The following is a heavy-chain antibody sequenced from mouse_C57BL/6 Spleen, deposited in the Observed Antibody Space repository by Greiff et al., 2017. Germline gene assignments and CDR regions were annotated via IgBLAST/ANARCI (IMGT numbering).Heavy chain of an antibody. CDR2: IYPSDSET. Sequence: VQLQQPGAELVRPGSSVKLSCKASGYTFTSYWMDWVKQRPGQGLEWIGNIYPSDSETHYNQKFKDKATLTVDKSSSTAYMQLSSLTSEDSAVYYCARSATTVVAPYYFDYWGQGTTLTVSS. CDR1: GYTFTSYW. J-gene: IGHJ2*01. V-gene: IGHV1-61*01. CDR3: ARSATTVVAPYYFDY. D-gene: IGHD1-1*01.